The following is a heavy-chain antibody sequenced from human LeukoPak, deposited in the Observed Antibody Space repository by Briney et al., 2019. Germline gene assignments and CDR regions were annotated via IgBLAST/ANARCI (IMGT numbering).Heavy chain of an antibody. J-gene: IGHJ4*02. D-gene: IGHD3-22*01. V-gene: IGHV4-39*01. CDR3: ARQTDSSGYYCFDY. Sequence: PSEILSLTCTVSGGSISSSSYYWGWIRQPPGKGLEWIVSIYYSGSTYYNPSLKSRVTISVDTSKNQFSLKLSSVTAADTAVYYCARQTDSSGYYCFDYWGQGTLVTVSS. CDR2: IYYSGST. CDR1: GGSISSSSYY.